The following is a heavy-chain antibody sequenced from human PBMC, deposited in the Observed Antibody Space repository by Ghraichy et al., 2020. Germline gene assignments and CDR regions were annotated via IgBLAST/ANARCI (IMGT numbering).Heavy chain of an antibody. V-gene: IGHV4-59*01. CDR1: GGSISSYY. J-gene: IGHJ3*01. Sequence: SETLSLTCSVSGGSISSYYWSWIRQPPGKGLEWIGYISYSGSTNYNPSLKSRVTISVDTSKNQFSLKLSSVTAADTAVFYCARVGYDSSGWPGAFDVWGQGTMVTVSS. CDR3: ARVGYDSSGWPGAFDV. D-gene: IGHD3-22*01. CDR2: ISYSGST.